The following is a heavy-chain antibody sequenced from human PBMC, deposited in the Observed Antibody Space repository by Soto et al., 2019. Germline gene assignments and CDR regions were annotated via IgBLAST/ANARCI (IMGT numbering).Heavy chain of an antibody. Sequence: SETLSLTCTVSGGSITSSSYYWGWIRQPPGKGLEWIGSIYYSGSTYYNPSLKSRVTISVDTSKNQFSLKLSSVTAADTAVYYCARYTVTGTTVGWFDPWGQGTLVTVSS. V-gene: IGHV4-39*07. CDR3: ARYTVTGTTVGWFDP. D-gene: IGHD1-20*01. J-gene: IGHJ5*02. CDR1: GGSITSSSYY. CDR2: IYYSGST.